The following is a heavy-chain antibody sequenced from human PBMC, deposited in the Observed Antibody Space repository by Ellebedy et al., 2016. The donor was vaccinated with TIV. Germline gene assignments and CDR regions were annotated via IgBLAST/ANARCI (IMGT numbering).Heavy chain of an antibody. D-gene: IGHD4-17*01. CDR1: GYSFTNNW. Sequence: PGGSLRLSCKGSGYSFTNNWINRVRQMPGKGLEWMGRIDPSDSYVTYSPSFQGHVTISADKSTATSYLQWDSLKASDTAMYYCARRDYDFGVYALNYWGQGTLVTVSS. CDR3: ARRDYDFGVYALNY. J-gene: IGHJ4*02. CDR2: IDPSDSYV. V-gene: IGHV5-10-1*01.